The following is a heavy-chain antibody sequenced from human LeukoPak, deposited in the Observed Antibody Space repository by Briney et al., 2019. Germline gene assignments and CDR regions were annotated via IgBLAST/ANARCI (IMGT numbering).Heavy chain of an antibody. CDR1: GFTFSYYW. CDR2: INSDGTST. D-gene: IGHD3-22*01. Sequence: PGGSLRLSCAASGFTFSYYWMYWVRQAPGKGLVWVSLINSDGTSTNYADSVKGRFTISRDNAKNTLYLQLNSLRAEDTAMYYCARAPMSYDSSGFGGAFDIWGQGTMVTVSS. J-gene: IGHJ3*02. V-gene: IGHV3-74*01. CDR3: ARAPMSYDSSGFGGAFDI.